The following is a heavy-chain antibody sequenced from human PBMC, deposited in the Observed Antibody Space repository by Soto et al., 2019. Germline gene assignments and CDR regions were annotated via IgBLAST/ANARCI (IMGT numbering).Heavy chain of an antibody. D-gene: IGHD3-16*01. CDR3: ASVGGFATTTNFFPAGNWFDP. Sequence: GGSLRLSCAASGFTFSGYYMSWIRQAPGKGLEWVSYISSSSYTNYADSVKGRFTISRDNAKNSLYLQMNSLRAEDTAVYYCASVGGFATTTNFFPAGNWFDPWGQGTLVTVSS. V-gene: IGHV3-11*06. CDR1: GFTFSGYY. CDR2: ISSSSYT. J-gene: IGHJ5*02.